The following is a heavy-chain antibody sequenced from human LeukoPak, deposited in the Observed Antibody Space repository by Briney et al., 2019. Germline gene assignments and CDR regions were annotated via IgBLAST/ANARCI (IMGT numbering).Heavy chain of an antibody. CDR3: TTDNSRTDFYYGMDV. J-gene: IGHJ6*02. CDR2: IYSGGST. D-gene: IGHD1-1*01. CDR1: GYTVSGNY. V-gene: IGHV3-66*01. Sequence: GGCMRLSCAASGYTVSGNYMSWVRQAPGKGPEWVSVIYSGGSTYYADSVKGRFTISRDNSKNTLYLQMNSLKTEDTAVYYCTTDNSRTDFYYGMDVWGQGTTVSVSS.